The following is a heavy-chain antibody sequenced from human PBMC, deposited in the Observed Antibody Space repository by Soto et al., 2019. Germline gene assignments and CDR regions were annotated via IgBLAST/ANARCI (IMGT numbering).Heavy chain of an antibody. CDR1: GFTFNKYA. CDR3: AKSGSYEPAHSFDI. Sequence: EVQLLESGGGLIQPGGSQRLSCAASGFTFNKYAMNWVRQAPGKGLEWVSDISPGGGDTYYADSVKGRFTFSRDNSKNTLYLQMDSLRAEDTAVYYCAKSGSYEPAHSFDIWGQGTMVTVSS. V-gene: IGHV3-23*01. J-gene: IGHJ3*02. D-gene: IGHD1-26*01. CDR2: ISPGGGDT.